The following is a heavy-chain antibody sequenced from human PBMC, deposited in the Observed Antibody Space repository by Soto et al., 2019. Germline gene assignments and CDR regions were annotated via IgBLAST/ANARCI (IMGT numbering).Heavy chain of an antibody. CDR3: AREKSEGPLRIAEPTITGGLGY. CDR1: GFTFSSYA. V-gene: IGHV3-23*01. CDR2: ISGSGGST. J-gene: IGHJ4*02. D-gene: IGHD6-13*01. Sequence: EVQLLESGGGLVQPGGSLRLSCAASGFTFSSYAMSWVRQAPGKGLEWVSAISGSGGSTYYADSVKGRFTISRDNSKNTLYLQMNSLRAEDTAVYYCAREKSEGPLRIAEPTITGGLGYWGQGTLVTVSS.